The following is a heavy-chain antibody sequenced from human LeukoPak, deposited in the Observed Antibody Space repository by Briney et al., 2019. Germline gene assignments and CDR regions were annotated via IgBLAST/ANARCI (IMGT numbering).Heavy chain of an antibody. CDR3: ARRQDIVATISDYYFDY. CDR1: GYTFTSYG. Sequence: GASVKVSCKASGYTFTSYGISWVRQAPGQGLEWMGGIIPIFGTANYAQKFQGRVTITADESTSTAYMELSSLRSEDTAVYYCARRQDIVATISDYYFDYWGQGTLVTVSS. V-gene: IGHV1-69*13. D-gene: IGHD5-12*01. J-gene: IGHJ4*02. CDR2: IIPIFGTA.